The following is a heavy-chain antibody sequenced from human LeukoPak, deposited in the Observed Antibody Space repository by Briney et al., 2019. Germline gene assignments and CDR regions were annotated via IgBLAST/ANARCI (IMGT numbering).Heavy chain of an antibody. CDR3: ASTRRAAVAGRFDS. CDR2: IYHSGNT. V-gene: IGHV4-4*09. Sequence: SETLSLTCTVSGDSIRNFYWNWIRQPPGKGLEWIGYIYHSGNTNYSPSLESRVTMSVDESKNQFSLRVHFVSAADTAVYYCASTRRAAVAGRFDSWGQGTLVTVSS. J-gene: IGHJ4*02. D-gene: IGHD6-19*01. CDR1: GDSIRNFY.